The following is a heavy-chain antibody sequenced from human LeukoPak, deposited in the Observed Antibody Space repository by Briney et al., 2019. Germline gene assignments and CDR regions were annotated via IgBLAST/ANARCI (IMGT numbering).Heavy chain of an antibody. V-gene: IGHV4-59*01. D-gene: IGHD3-22*01. Sequence: SETLSLTCTVSGGSISSYYWSWIRQPPGKGLEWIGYISYSGGTNYNPSLKSRVTISVDTSKNQFSLKLTSVTAADTAVYYCARELYYDSSGLNWFDPWGQGTLVTVSS. CDR1: GGSISSYY. CDR3: ARELYYDSSGLNWFDP. CDR2: ISYSGGT. J-gene: IGHJ5*02.